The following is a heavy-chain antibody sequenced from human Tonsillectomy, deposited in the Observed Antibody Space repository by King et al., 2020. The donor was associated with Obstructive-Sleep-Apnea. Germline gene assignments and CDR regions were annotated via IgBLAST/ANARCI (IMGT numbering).Heavy chain of an antibody. V-gene: IGHV4-31*11. CDR3: ARDRGAEYVWGNYRTPGYYHGVDA. CDR2: NYYSGNT. J-gene: IGHJ6*02. D-gene: IGHD3-16*02. Sequence: VQLQESGPGLVKPSQTLSLTCAVSGCSISSGDYYSSWIRQHPGKWLAWIRYNYYSGNTYYNPSLRSRVALSVDTSKDQFPLTLGSVTAADTAVYYCARDRGAEYVWGNYRTPGYYHGVDAWGQGTTVTVSS. CDR1: GCSISSGDYY.